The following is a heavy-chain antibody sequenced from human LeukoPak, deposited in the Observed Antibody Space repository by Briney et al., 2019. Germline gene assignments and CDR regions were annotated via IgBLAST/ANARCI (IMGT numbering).Heavy chain of an antibody. Sequence: SETLSLTCTVSGGSISSGGYYWSWIRQHPGKGLEWIGYIYDSGSTYYNPSLKSRVTISVDTSKSQFSPKLTSVTAADTAVYYCARGWRYNFDHWGQGTLVTVSS. V-gene: IGHV4-31*03. CDR3: ARGWRYNFDH. J-gene: IGHJ4*02. CDR2: IYDSGST. D-gene: IGHD2-15*01. CDR1: GGSISSGGYY.